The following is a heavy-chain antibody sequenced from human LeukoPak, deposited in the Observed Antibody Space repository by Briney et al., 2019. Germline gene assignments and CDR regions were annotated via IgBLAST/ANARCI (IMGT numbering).Heavy chain of an antibody. CDR2: ISSGSIHI. V-gene: IGHV3-21*01. CDR1: GFTFSTYS. Sequence: PGGSLRLSCAASGFTFSTYSMNWVRQAPGKGLEWVSSISSGSIHIYYADSVQGRFTISKDNAKSSLYLQMNGLRAEDTAVYYCARENRYYYGSGTYVDYWGQGTLVTVSS. CDR3: ARENRYYYGSGTYVDY. J-gene: IGHJ4*02. D-gene: IGHD3-10*01.